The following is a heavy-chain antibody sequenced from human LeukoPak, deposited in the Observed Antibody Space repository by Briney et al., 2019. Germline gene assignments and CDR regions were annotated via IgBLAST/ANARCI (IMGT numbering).Heavy chain of an antibody. CDR2: IYTSGST. CDR3: ARAQDYYDSSGFDY. V-gene: IGHV4-61*02. CDR1: GGSISSGSYY. J-gene: IGHJ4*02. Sequence: PSQTLSLTCTVSGGSISSGSYYWSWIRQPAGKGLEWIGRIYTSGSTNYNPSLKSRVTISVDTSKNQFSLKLSSVTAADTAVYYCARAQDYYDSSGFDYWGQGTLVTVSS. D-gene: IGHD3-22*01.